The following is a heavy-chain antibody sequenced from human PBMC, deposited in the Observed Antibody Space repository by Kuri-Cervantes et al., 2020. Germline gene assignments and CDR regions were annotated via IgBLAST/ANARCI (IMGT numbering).Heavy chain of an antibody. CDR1: GGTFSSYA. D-gene: IGHD3-10*01. V-gene: IGHV1-69*13. CDR2: IIPIFGTA. CDR3: ARAPMVQGVIITDDAFDI. Sequence: SVKVSCKASGGTFSSYAISWVRQAPGQGLEWMGGIIPIFGTANYAQKFQGRVTITADESTNTAYMELSSLRSEDTAVYYCARAPMVQGVIITDDAFDIWGQGTMVTVSS. J-gene: IGHJ3*02.